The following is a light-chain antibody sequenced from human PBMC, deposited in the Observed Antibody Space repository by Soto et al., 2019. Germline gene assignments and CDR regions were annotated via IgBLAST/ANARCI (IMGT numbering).Light chain of an antibody. Sequence: QSVLTQSPSASASLGASVKLTCTLSSGHSNYAIAWHQQQPEKGPRYLMKLNSDGSHNKGDGIPDRFSGSRSGAERYLTISSLQSEDEADYYCQTWGTGIQVFGGGTQLTVL. J-gene: IGLJ3*02. CDR2: LNSDGSH. V-gene: IGLV4-69*01. CDR1: SGHSNYA. CDR3: QTWGTGIQV.